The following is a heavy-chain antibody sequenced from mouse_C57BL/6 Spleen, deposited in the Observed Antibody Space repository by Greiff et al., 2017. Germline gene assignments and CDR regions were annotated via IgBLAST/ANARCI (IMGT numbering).Heavy chain of an antibody. CDR3: ARGIYDYEGYYYAMDY. Sequence: QVQLQQPGAELVKPGASVTLSCKASGYTFTSYWMHWVKQRPGQGLEWIGMIHPNSGSTNYNEKFKSKATLTVDKSSSTAYMQLSSLTSEDSAVYYCARGIYDYEGYYYAMDYWGQGTSVTVSS. J-gene: IGHJ4*01. D-gene: IGHD2-4*01. CDR2: IHPNSGST. CDR1: GYTFTSYW. V-gene: IGHV1-64*01.